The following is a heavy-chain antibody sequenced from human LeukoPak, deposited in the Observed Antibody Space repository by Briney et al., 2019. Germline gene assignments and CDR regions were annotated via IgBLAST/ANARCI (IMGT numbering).Heavy chain of an antibody. CDR1: GYSFTSYW. CDR3: ARPVVPAATGGWFDP. D-gene: IGHD2-2*01. CDR2: IYPGDSDT. J-gene: IGHJ5*02. V-gene: IGHV5-51*01. Sequence: GESLKISCKGSGYSFTSYWIGWVRQMPGKGLGWMGIIYPGDSDTRYSPSFQGQVTISADKSISTAYLQWSSLKASDTAMYYCARPVVPAATGGWFDPWGQGTLVTVSS.